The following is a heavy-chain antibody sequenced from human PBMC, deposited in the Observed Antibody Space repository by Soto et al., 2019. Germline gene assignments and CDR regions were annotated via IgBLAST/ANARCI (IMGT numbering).Heavy chain of an antibody. Sequence: GGSLRLSCAASGFTFSSYAMHWVRQAPGKGLEWVAVISYDGSNKHYADSVKGRFTISRDNSKNTLYLQMNSLRAEDTAVYYCARDWYYYDSSGYPDYWGQGTLVTVSA. CDR1: GFTFSSYA. J-gene: IGHJ4*02. CDR3: ARDWYYYDSSGYPDY. D-gene: IGHD3-22*01. V-gene: IGHV3-30-3*01. CDR2: ISYDGSNK.